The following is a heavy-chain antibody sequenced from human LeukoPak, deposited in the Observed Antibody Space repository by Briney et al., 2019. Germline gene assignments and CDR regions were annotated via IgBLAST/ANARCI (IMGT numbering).Heavy chain of an antibody. J-gene: IGHJ4*02. CDR3: VKAQGYCGSSTCYFDY. CDR2: FNNNGGTT. V-gene: IGHV3-64D*08. CDR1: GFTLSNYV. Sequence: QPGGSLRLSWSSSGFTLSNYVMYLVRPAPGEALGFGSAFNNNGGTTSYADSVKVRFTISRDKSKNTLSLQMSSLRVEDTAVYYCVKAQGYCGSSTCYFDYWGRGTLVTVSS. D-gene: IGHD2-2*01.